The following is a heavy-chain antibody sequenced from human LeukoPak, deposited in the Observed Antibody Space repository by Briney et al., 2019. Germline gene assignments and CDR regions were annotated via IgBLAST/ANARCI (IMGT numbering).Heavy chain of an antibody. CDR1: GFTFSSYG. CDR2: TNGDGAST. CDR3: AVYNWGFDW. D-gene: IGHD7-27*01. Sequence: GGSLRLSCVASGFTFSSYGMSWVRQAQGEGLEWVSATNGDGASTYYTDSVKGRFTISRDNSKNMLYLQMNSLTVEDTAVYYCAVYNWGFDWWGQGTLVTVSS. V-gene: IGHV3-23*01. J-gene: IGHJ4*02.